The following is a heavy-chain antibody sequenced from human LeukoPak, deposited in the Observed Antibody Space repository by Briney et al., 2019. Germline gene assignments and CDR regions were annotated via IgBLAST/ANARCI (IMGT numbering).Heavy chain of an antibody. CDR1: GFTVSTNY. D-gene: IGHD2-21*01. CDR3: AKQIPRVHY. J-gene: IGHJ4*02. V-gene: IGHV3-23*01. CDR2: ISGSGGST. Sequence: GGSLRLSCAASGFTVSTNYMSWVRQAPGKGLEWVSAISGSGGSTYYADSVKGRFTISRDNSKNTLYLQMNSLRAEDTAVYYCAKQIPRVHYWGQGTLVTVSS.